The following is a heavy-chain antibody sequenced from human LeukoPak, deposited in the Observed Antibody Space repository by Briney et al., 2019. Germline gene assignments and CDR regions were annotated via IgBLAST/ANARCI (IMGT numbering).Heavy chain of an antibody. V-gene: IGHV5-51*01. CDR1: GYSFTSYW. D-gene: IGHD4-23*01. J-gene: IGHJ4*02. CDR2: IYPGDSDT. Sequence: GESLKISCKGSGYSFTSYWIGWVRQMPGKGLEWMGIIYPGDSDTRYSPPFQGQVTISADKSISTAYLQWSSLKASDTAMYYCARPSPTVVSGIDYWGQGTLVTVSS. CDR3: ARPSPTVVSGIDY.